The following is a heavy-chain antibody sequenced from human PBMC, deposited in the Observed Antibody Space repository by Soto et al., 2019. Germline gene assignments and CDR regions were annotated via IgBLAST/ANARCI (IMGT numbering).Heavy chain of an antibody. CDR3: AREAYSSGCFDY. V-gene: IGHV4-59*01. D-gene: IGHD6-19*01. CDR1: GGSISSYY. J-gene: IGHJ4*02. CDR2: IYYSGST. Sequence: SGTLSLTCTVSGGSISSYYWSWIRQPPGKGLEWIGYIYYSGSTNYNPSLKSRVTISVDTSKNQFSLKLSSVTAADTAVYYCAREAYSSGCFDYWGQGTLVTVSS.